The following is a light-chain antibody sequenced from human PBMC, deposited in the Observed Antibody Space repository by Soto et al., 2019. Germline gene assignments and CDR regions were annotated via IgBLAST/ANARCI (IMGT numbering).Light chain of an antibody. V-gene: IGKV1-5*03. Sequence: DIQMTQSPSTLSASVGDRVTITCRASQSISSWLAWYQQKPGKAPKLLIYKASSLESGDPSRFTGSGSVTELNLSISSLQPDEFATYYCQQYNSYPWRFGQGTKVEMK. CDR3: QQYNSYPWR. CDR2: KAS. CDR1: QSISSW. J-gene: IGKJ1*01.